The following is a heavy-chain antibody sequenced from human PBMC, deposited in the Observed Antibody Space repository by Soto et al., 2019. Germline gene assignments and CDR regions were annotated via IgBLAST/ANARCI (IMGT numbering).Heavy chain of an antibody. CDR1: GLTVDDCG. Sequence: PGGSLRLRYEASGLTVDDCGMGWVRQVAGKGLEWVAGINWNGRTRNYADSVKGRFTISRDTAKNSLYLQMNSLSAEDTALYFCARASPRGRYFDWLIFPLGHWGQGTLVAVSS. V-gene: IGHV3-20*03. CDR2: INWNGRTR. D-gene: IGHD3-9*01. CDR3: ARASPRGRYFDWLIFPLGH. J-gene: IGHJ4*02.